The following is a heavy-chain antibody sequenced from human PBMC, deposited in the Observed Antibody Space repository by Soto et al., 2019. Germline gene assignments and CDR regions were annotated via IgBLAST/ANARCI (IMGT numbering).Heavy chain of an antibody. CDR3: ARMSMMTQLDY. CDR2: LYFTGST. D-gene: IGHD3-16*01. J-gene: IGHJ4*02. Sequence: SETLSLTCTVSGGSVSGGSYYWSWIRQTPTKGLEFIGYLYFTGSTNYNPSLKSRVSISRDTSKNQFSLNLRSVTAADTAVYYCARMSMMTQLDYWGQGTLVTVSS. CDR1: GGSVSGGSYY. V-gene: IGHV4-61*01.